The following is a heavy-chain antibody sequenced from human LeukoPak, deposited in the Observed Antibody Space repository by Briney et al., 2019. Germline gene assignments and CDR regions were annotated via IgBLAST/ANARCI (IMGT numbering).Heavy chain of an antibody. D-gene: IGHD2-15*01. CDR1: GFTFSSYG. V-gene: IGHV3-7*01. Sequence: PGGSLRLSCAASGFTFSSYGMSWVRQAPGKGLEWVANIKQDGSEKYYVDSVKGRFTISRDNAKNSLYLQMNSLRAEDTAVYYCAGLISGGRRGWFDPWGQGTLVTVSS. CDR2: IKQDGSEK. J-gene: IGHJ5*02. CDR3: AGLISGGRRGWFDP.